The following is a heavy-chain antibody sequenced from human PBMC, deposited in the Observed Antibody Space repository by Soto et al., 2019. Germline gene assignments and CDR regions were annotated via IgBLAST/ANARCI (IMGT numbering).Heavy chain of an antibody. V-gene: IGHV4-39*02. J-gene: IGHJ3*01. D-gene: IGHD2-21*01. CDR3: VRGCDGGAFDL. CDR2: IHDGVTA. Sequence: QLRLEESGPGLVKPSVTLSLTCTLSGDTLDTRMYFWAWIRQPPGKGLEWIANIHDGVTAEYDPNLRRRATISGQTSKNNLSLNLRSWTPADTALYFCVRGCDGGAFDLWGRGKLVSVSS. CDR1: GDTLDTRMYF.